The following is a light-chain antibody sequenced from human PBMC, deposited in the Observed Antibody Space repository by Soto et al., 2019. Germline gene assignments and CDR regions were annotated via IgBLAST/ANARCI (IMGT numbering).Light chain of an antibody. CDR2: DVS. V-gene: IGLV2-14*01. Sequence: QSVLTQPTSVSGSPGQSITISCTGTSSDVGTYNYVSWYQQHPGKAPKLIIYDVSYRPSGISNRFSGSKSGNTASLTISGLQAEDEADYYCSSYTSSSTLYVFGTGTKVTVL. CDR1: SSDVGTYNY. CDR3: SSYTSSSTLYV. J-gene: IGLJ1*01.